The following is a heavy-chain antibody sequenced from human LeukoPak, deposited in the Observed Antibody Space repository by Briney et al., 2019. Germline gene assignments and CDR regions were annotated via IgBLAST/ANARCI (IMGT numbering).Heavy chain of an antibody. J-gene: IGHJ4*02. V-gene: IGHV3-9*01. D-gene: IGHD6-13*01. CDR3: AKNRVPGIAAAGY. CDR1: GFTFDDYA. CDR2: ISWNSGSI. Sequence: PGGSLRLSCAASGFTFDDYAMHWVRQAPGKGLEWVSGISWNSGSIGYADSVKGRFTISRDNAKNSLYLQMNSLRAEDTAVYYCAKNRVPGIAAAGYWGQGTLVTVSS.